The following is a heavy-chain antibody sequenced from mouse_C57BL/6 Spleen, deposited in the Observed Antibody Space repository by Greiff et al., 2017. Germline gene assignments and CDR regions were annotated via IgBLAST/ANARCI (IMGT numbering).Heavy chain of an antibody. D-gene: IGHD3-3*01. CDR1: GYTFTDYE. CDR3: TRGGRGLNFDY. J-gene: IGHJ2*01. Sequence: VQLQQSGAELVRPGASVTLSCKASGYTFTDYEMHWVKQTPVPGLEWIGAIDPETGGTAYNQKFKGKAILTADKSSSTAYMERRSLTSEDSAVYYCTRGGRGLNFDYWGQGTTLTVSS. V-gene: IGHV1-15*01. CDR2: IDPETGGT.